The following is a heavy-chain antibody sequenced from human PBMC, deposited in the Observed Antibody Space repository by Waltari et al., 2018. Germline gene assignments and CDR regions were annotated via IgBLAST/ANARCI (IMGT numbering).Heavy chain of an antibody. CDR3: ARQPLHSYGIRHFDY. Sequence: EVQLVQSGAEVKKPGESLKISCEGSGYSFTRYWIGWVRQRPGKGLECMGVIFPGDSNTKDSPSVRGQVTISADNSITTAYLQWSSLKASDTAIYFCARQPLHSYGIRHFDYWGQGTPVTVS. V-gene: IGHV5-51*01. J-gene: IGHJ4*02. CDR1: GYSFTRYW. D-gene: IGHD5-18*01. CDR2: IFPGDSNT.